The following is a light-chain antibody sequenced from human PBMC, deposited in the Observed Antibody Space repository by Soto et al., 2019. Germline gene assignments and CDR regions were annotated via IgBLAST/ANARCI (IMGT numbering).Light chain of an antibody. CDR2: DNS. CDR3: QSYDSSLSGHVI. CDR1: SSNIGAGSD. V-gene: IGLV1-40*01. Sequence: QSALTQPPSVSGAPGQRVTISCTGSSSNIGAGSDVHWYQQLPGTAPKLLIYDNSDRPSGVPDRFSGSKSGTSASLAITWLQAEDEADYYCQSYDSSLSGHVIFGGGTKLTVL. J-gene: IGLJ2*01.